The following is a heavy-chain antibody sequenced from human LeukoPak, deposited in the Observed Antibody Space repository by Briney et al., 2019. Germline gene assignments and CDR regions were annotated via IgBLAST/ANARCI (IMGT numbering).Heavy chain of an antibody. CDR3: ARDQWELRGDAFDI. V-gene: IGHV3-11*01. CDR2: ISSSGSTI. CDR1: GFTFSDYY. D-gene: IGHD1-26*01. Sequence: GGSLRLSCAASGFTFSDYYMSWIRQAPGKGLEWVSYISSSGSTIYYADSVKGRFTISRDNAKNSLYLQMNSLRAEDTAVYYCARDQWELRGDAFDIWGQGTMVTVSS. J-gene: IGHJ3*02.